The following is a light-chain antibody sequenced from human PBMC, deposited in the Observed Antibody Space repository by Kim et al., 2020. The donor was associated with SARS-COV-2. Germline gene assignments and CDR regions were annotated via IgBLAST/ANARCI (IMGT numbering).Light chain of an antibody. CDR1: QIINDNY. CDR2: DST. Sequence: EVVLTQSPGTLSLSPGERATLSCRASQIINDNYLAWYQQKPGQAPRALIYDSTNRAPGIPDRFSGSGSGTDFTLTITKVEPEDSAVYYCQQYDTSKTFGQGTKVDIK. CDR3: QQYDTSKT. V-gene: IGKV3-20*01. J-gene: IGKJ1*01.